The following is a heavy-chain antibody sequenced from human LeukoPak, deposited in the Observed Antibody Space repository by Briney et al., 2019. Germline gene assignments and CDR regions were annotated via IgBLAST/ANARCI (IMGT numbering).Heavy chain of an antibody. J-gene: IGHJ4*02. CDR1: GFTFSNYG. CDR3: ARDRMGRYFDY. D-gene: IGHD2-8*01. Sequence: PGGSLRLSCAASGFTFSNYGMHWVRQAPGKGLEWVAVIWYDGSKQYYADSVKGRFTISRDNSKNTLYLQMNSLRAEDTAVYYCARDRMGRYFDYWGEGTLVTVSS. V-gene: IGHV3-33*01. CDR2: IWYDGSKQ.